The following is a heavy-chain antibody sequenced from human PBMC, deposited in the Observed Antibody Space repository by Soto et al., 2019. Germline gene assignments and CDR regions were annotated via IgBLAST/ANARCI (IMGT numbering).Heavy chain of an antibody. J-gene: IGHJ6*02. Sequence: EVQLVESGGGLVKPGGSLRLSCAASGFTFSDYDMTWVRQAPGKGLERVSSITSNSIYKYSADSLKGRFTISRDNAKNTLLLQIKNLTAEDPAVYYCARDLSGGNYYYHGLDVWGQGTTVTVSS. V-gene: IGHV3-21*01. D-gene: IGHD1-26*01. CDR3: ARDLSGGNYYYHGLDV. CDR1: GFTFSDYD. CDR2: ITSNSIYK.